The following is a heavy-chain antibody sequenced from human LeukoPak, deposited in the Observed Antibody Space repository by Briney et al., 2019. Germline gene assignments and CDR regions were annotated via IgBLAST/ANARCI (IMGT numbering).Heavy chain of an antibody. V-gene: IGHV3-23*01. CDR3: AKGLDCSGWVPVGYYFDY. CDR1: GFTVSSSY. Sequence: GGSQRLSCTVSGFTVSSSYMSWVRQTPGKGLEWVSAISGSGGSTYYADSVKGRFTISRDNSKNTLYLQMNSLRAEDTAVYYCAKGLDCSGWVPVGYYFDYWGQGTLVTVSS. J-gene: IGHJ4*02. CDR2: ISGSGGST. D-gene: IGHD6-19*01.